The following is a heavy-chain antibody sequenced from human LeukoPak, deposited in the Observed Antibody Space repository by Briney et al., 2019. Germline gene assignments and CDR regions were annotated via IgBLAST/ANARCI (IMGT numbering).Heavy chain of an antibody. D-gene: IGHD3-22*01. CDR3: ARGGISESRRYYSSSHSSFDY. CDR2: INHSGSS. Sequence: SETLSLTCAVSGVSLTDDYWSWIRQPPGQGLEWIGDINHSGSSNYKPSLKSRVTLSLDRSKNQFYLNLSSVTAADSAVYYCARGGISESRRYYSSSHSSFDYWGQGALVTVSS. J-gene: IGHJ4*02. V-gene: IGHV4-34*01. CDR1: GVSLTDDY.